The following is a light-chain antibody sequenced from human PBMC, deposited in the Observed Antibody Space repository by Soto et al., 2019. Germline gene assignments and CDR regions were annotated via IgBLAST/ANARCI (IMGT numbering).Light chain of an antibody. V-gene: IGKV3D-20*02. Sequence: IVLTQSPGTLPWSTGEKATLSCRASQSVSSSYLAWYQQKPGQAPRLLIYGASNRATGIPARFSGTGSGTDFTLTINNLEPEDFAVYYCQVRTNWSIAFGRGTRLEI. CDR1: QSVSSSY. CDR2: GAS. CDR3: QVRTNWSIA. J-gene: IGKJ5*01.